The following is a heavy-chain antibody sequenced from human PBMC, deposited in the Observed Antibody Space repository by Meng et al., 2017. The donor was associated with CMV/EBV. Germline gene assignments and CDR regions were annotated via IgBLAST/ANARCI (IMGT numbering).Heavy chain of an antibody. CDR1: GFTFDDCA. CDR3: VKGTGYDILTGYFDY. D-gene: IGHD3-9*01. Sequence: GGSLRLSCAASGFTFDDCALHWVRQPPGKGLEWVSGISWNGGTIDYVDSVRGRFTISRDNARNSVYLLMDSLRLEDTAKYFCVKGTGYDILTGYFDYWGRGVLVTVSS. V-gene: IGHV3-9*01. J-gene: IGHJ4*02. CDR2: ISWNGGTI.